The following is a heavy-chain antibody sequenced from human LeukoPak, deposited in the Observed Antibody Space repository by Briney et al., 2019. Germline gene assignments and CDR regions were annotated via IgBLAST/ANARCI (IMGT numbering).Heavy chain of an antibody. D-gene: IGHD4-23*01. CDR2: ISGSGGGT. Sequence: PGGSLRLSCAASGFTFSNYAMSWVRQAPGKGLGWVSAISGSGGGTYYADSVKGRFSISRDNSKHTLYLQMNSLRAEDTAVYYCARVDVVTVGKNAFDIWGQGTMVTVSS. CDR3: ARVDVVTVGKNAFDI. J-gene: IGHJ3*02. V-gene: IGHV3-23*01. CDR1: GFTFSNYA.